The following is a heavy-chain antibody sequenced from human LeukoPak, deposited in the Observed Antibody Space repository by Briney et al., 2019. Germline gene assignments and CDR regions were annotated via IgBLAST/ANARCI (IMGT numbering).Heavy chain of an antibody. J-gene: IGHJ6*02. Sequence: PGGSLRLSCAASGLSISDQYMSWVRQAPGKGLEWVSIIQSGGNIYYADSVKGRFTISRDNSKNTVYLQMNSLRAEDTAVYYCARDRGYAMEVWGQGTTVTVSS. CDR3: ARDRGYAMEV. CDR2: IQSGGNI. V-gene: IGHV3-53*01. CDR1: GLSISDQY. D-gene: IGHD1-1*01.